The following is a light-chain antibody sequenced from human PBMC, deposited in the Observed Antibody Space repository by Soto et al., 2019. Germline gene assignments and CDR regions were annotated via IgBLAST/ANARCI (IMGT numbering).Light chain of an antibody. CDR2: KAS. Sequence: DTKMTQSPSTLSASVGDRVTITCRASQSISNWLAWYQQRPGRAPKLLIYKASNLQSGVPSRFSGSGSGTEFTLTINSLQPDDFAIYYCQQYNTFLPTFGQGTKVEFK. CDR1: QSISNW. V-gene: IGKV1-5*03. CDR3: QQYNTFLPT. J-gene: IGKJ1*01.